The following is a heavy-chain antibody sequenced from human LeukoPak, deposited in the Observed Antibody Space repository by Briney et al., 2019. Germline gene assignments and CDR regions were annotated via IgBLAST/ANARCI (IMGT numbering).Heavy chain of an antibody. V-gene: IGHV3-23*01. J-gene: IGHJ4*02. CDR2: ISGAGGGT. CDR3: ARSLPDYFDY. Sequence: AGGSLRLSCAVSGFTFTDYAMTWVRQAPGKGLEWVSGISGAGGGTYYADSVKGRFTISRDNSKNTLYLQMNSLRTEDTALYYCARSLPDYFDYWGQGTLVTVSS. CDR1: GFTFTDYA.